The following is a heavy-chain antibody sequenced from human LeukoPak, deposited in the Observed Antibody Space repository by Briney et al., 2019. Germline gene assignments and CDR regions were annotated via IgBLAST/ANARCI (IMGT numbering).Heavy chain of an antibody. CDR2: INPNSGGT. CDR1: GYTFTSYA. J-gene: IGHJ6*03. CDR3: ASYCGYDYYYYYMDV. V-gene: IGHV1-2*02. D-gene: IGHD5-12*01. Sequence: ASVKVSCKASGYTFTSYAMNWVRQAPGQGLEWMGWINPNSGGTNYAQKFQGRVTMTRDTSISTAYMELSRLRSDDTAVYYCASYCGYDYYYYYMDVWGKGTTVTVSS.